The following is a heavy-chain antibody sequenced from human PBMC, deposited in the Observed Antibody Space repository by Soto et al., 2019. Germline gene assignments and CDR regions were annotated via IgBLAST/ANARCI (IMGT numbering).Heavy chain of an antibody. CDR3: ARGYIRFLEWLPREAYYMDV. J-gene: IGHJ6*03. CDR1: GYTYTSYD. CDR2: MNPNSGNT. V-gene: IGHV1-8*01. Sequence: ASVKVSCKASGYTYTSYDINWVRQATGQGLAWMGWMNPNSGNTGYAQKFQGRVTMTRNTSISTAYMELSSLRSEDTAVYYCARGYIRFLEWLPREAYYMDVWGKGTTVTVSS. D-gene: IGHD3-3*01.